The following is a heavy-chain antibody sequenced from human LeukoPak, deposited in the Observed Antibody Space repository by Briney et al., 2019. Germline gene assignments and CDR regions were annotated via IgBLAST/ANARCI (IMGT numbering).Heavy chain of an antibody. Sequence: GGSLRLSCAASGLIFSNYAMSWVRQAPGKGLKWVSSIGGSGGRTYYADSVNGRFTISRDNSKNTLYLQTNSLRAEDTAVYYCAKGGDYAVYTIDMWGQGTLVTVSS. CDR2: IGGSGGRT. V-gene: IGHV3-23*01. CDR1: GLIFSNYA. CDR3: AKGGDYAVYTIDM. J-gene: IGHJ4*02. D-gene: IGHD4-17*01.